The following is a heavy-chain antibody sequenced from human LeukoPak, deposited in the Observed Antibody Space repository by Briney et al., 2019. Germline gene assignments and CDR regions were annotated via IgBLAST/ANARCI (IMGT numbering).Heavy chain of an antibody. CDR1: GFTFSSYG. D-gene: IGHD6-13*01. CDR3: AKDWGLIAAAGTEGFDY. J-gene: IGHJ4*02. Sequence: SGGSLRLSCAASGFTFSSYGMHWVRQAPGKGLEWVAFIRYDGSNKYYADSVKGRFTISRDNSKNTLYLQMNSLRAEDTAVYYCAKDWGLIAAAGTEGFDYWGQGTLVTVSS. CDR2: IRYDGSNK. V-gene: IGHV3-30*02.